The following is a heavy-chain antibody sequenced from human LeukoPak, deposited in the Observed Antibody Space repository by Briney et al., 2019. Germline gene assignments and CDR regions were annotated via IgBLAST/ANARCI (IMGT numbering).Heavy chain of an antibody. Sequence: SLRLSCAASGLTFDDYAMHWVRQAPGKGLEWVSGISWSSGSIGYADSVKGRFTISRDNAKNSLYLQMNSLRAEDTALYYCAKDRSAAAAGTFDYWGQGTLVTASS. J-gene: IGHJ4*02. CDR1: GLTFDDYA. CDR3: AKDRSAAAAGTFDY. V-gene: IGHV3-9*01. CDR2: ISWSSGSI. D-gene: IGHD6-13*01.